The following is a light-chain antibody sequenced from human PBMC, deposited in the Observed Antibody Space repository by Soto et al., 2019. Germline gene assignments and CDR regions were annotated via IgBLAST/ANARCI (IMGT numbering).Light chain of an antibody. V-gene: IGLV1-44*01. CDR2: SNN. Sequence: QSVLTQPPSASGTPGQRVTISCSGSSSNIGSNTVNWYQQLPGTAPKLLIYSNNRRPSGVPDRFSGSKSGTSASLAISGLQYEDEADYYCAVWDDSLDGRVFGGGTKLTVL. J-gene: IGLJ3*02. CDR1: SSNIGSNT. CDR3: AVWDDSLDGRV.